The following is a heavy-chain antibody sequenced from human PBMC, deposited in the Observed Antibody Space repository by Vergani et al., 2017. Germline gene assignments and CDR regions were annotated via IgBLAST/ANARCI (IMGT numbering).Heavy chain of an antibody. CDR2: ISARYPST. D-gene: IGHD3-22*01. J-gene: IGHJ4*02. Sequence: EVQLLQSGGGVIQPGGSVRLSCAASGFTFSACPMTWVRQAPGKGREWVSAISARYPSTYYADSVKGRLAISRDNSKNMLYLTMNSLRAEDTAVYYFARLSYDTTPYLQGGYYCWGQGTLVSVSS. V-gene: IGHV3-23*01. CDR3: ARLSYDTTPYLQGGYYC. CDR1: GFTFSACP.